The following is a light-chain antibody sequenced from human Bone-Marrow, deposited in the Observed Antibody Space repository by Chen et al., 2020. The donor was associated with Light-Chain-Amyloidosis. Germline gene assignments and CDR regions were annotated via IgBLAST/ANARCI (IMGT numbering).Light chain of an antibody. J-gene: IGKJ4*01. CDR3: QQYGRSPPLT. V-gene: IGKV3-20*01. Sequence: EIVLTQSPGTLSLSPGERAILSCRASQSVDHNYLAWYQQKPGQAPSLLIYAASSRATGIPDRFSGSWSGTDFTLTISRLEPEDFALYYCQQYGRSPPLTFGGGTKVEIK. CDR1: QSVDHNY. CDR2: AAS.